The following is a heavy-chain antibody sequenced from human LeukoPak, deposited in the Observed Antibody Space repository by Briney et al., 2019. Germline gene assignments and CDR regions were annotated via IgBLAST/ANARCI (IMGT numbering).Heavy chain of an antibody. CDR3: ANEKKYYYDSTGYPGYDY. J-gene: IGHJ4*02. D-gene: IGHD3-22*01. CDR2: IHYDGARS. CDR1: GFSFSGYG. V-gene: IGHV3-30*02. Sequence: GGSLRLSCTASGFSFSGYGMHWVRQAPGKGLEWVAFIHYDGARSYYADSVKGRFTISRGNSRNTLYLQINSLRAEDTAVYYCANEKKYYYDSTGYPGYDYWGQGTLVTVSS.